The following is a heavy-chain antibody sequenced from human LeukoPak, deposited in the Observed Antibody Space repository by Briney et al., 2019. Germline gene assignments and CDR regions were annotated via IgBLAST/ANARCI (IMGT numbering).Heavy chain of an antibody. Sequence: SETLSLTCTVSGGSISSSSYYWGWIRQPPGEGLEWIGSIYYSGSTYYNPSLKSRVTISVDTSKNQFSLKLSSVTAADTAVYYCANVGIVGATNTYGNAADALDIWGQGTMVTVSS. CDR2: IYYSGST. CDR3: ANVGIVGATNTYGNAADALDI. D-gene: IGHD1-26*01. J-gene: IGHJ3*02. CDR1: GGSISSSSYY. V-gene: IGHV4-39*01.